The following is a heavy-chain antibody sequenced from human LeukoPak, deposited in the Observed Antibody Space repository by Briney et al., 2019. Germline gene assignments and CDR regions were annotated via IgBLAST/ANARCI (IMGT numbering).Heavy chain of an antibody. V-gene: IGHV3-48*03. CDR3: AKPLFSSGYD. Sequence: GGSLRLSCAASGFTFSSYEMNWVRQAPGKGLEWVSYISTSGSTINYADSVKGRFTISRDNAKNPLYLQMNSLRAEDTAVYYCAKPLFSSGYDWGLGTLVTVSS. D-gene: IGHD3-22*01. CDR2: ISTSGSTI. J-gene: IGHJ4*02. CDR1: GFTFSSYE.